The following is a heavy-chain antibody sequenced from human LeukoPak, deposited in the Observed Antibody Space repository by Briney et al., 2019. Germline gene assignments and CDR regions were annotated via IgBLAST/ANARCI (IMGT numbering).Heavy chain of an antibody. CDR3: ARVTMVRGPFDY. V-gene: IGHV4-38-2*01. CDR2: IYHSGST. J-gene: IGHJ4*02. Sequence: SETLALTCAVSGYSISSGYYWGWIRQPPGKGLEWIGSIYHSGSTYYNPSLKSRVPISVDTSKNQFSMKLSSVTAADTAVYYCARVTMVRGPFDYWGQGTLVTVSS. D-gene: IGHD3-10*01. CDR1: GYSISSGYY.